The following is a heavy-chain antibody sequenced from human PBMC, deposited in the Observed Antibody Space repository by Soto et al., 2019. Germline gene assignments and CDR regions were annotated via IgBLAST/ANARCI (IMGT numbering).Heavy chain of an antibody. D-gene: IGHD3-9*01. Sequence: QITLKESGPTLVKPTQTLTLTCTFSGFSLSTSGVGVGWIRQPPGKALEWLALIYWDDDKRYSPSLKSRLTITKDTSKNQVVLTMTNMDPVDTATYYCARTYYDILTGYLGFDPWGQGTLVTVSS. CDR1: GFSLSTSGVG. J-gene: IGHJ5*02. V-gene: IGHV2-5*02. CDR3: ARTYYDILTGYLGFDP. CDR2: IYWDDDK.